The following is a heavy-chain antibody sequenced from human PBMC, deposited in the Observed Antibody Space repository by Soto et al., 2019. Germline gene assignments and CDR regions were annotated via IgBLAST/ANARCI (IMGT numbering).Heavy chain of an antibody. CDR1: YGYSSNRSYH. Sequence: SETKCVTYSVSYGYSSNRSYHCSGNSKPPRKGLEWVGSIYYLGNTYYNPSLESRVTISVDTSKNQFSLKLSSVTAADTAVYYCARAAREPDMVRGVSYYYYYGMDVWGQGTTVTVSS. CDR3: ARAAREPDMVRGVSYYYYYGMDV. V-gene: IGHV4-39*07. J-gene: IGHJ6*02. CDR2: IYYLGNT. D-gene: IGHD3-10*01.